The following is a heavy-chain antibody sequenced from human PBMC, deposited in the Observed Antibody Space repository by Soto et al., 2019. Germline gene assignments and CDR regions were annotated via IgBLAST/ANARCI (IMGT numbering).Heavy chain of an antibody. CDR2: ISGSGATT. CDR3: AKDLVGSVPDAFDI. CDR1: IFTFSSYA. D-gene: IGHD2-8*02. J-gene: IGHJ3*02. V-gene: IGHV3-23*01. Sequence: EVQLLESGGGLVQPGGSLRLSCAASIFTFSSYAMTWVRQAPGKGLEWVSAISGSGATTYYADSVKGRFTISRDNSKNTLYLQMNSLRAEDTALYYCAKDLVGSVPDAFDIWGQGTMVTVSS.